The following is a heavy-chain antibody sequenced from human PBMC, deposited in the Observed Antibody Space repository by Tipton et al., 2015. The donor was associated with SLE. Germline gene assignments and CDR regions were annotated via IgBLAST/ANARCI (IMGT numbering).Heavy chain of an antibody. CDR1: GGSISSGGYY. J-gene: IGHJ4*02. CDR3: ARDVGRYSSSSGFDY. CDR2: IYYSGST. D-gene: IGHD6-6*01. Sequence: TLSLTCTVSGGSISSGGYYWSWIRQHPGKGLEWIGYIYYSGSTYYNPSLKSRVTISVDTSKNQFSLKLSSVTAADTAVYYCARDVGRYSSSSGFDYWGQGTLVTVSS. V-gene: IGHV4-31*03.